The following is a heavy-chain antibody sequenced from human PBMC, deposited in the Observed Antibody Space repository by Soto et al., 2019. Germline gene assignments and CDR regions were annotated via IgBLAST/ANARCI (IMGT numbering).Heavy chain of an antibody. CDR2: IIPIFGTA. D-gene: IGHD5-18*01. J-gene: IGHJ4*02. V-gene: IGHV1-69*12. Sequence: QVQLVQSGAEVRRPGSSVKVTCKASGGTLATKVIGGVRQAPEQGLEWMGGIIPIFGTAHYAQKFQGRVTITADESTSTASMELSSLKSEDTAVYYCATGGRGYSSAPRFYFEFWGQGTLVTVSS. CDR3: ATGGRGYSSAPRFYFEF. CDR1: GGTLATKV.